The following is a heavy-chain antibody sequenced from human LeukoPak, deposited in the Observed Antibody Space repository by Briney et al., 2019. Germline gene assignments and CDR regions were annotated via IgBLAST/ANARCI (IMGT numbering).Heavy chain of an antibody. CDR3: ARGRAHTIFGVVIGNWFDP. J-gene: IGHJ5*02. D-gene: IGHD3-3*01. CDR2: INHSGST. Sequence: GSLRLSCAASGFTFSNYWMSWVRQPPGKGLEWIGGINHSGSTNYNPSLKSRVTISVDTSKNQFSLKLSSVTAADTAVYYCARGRAHTIFGVVIGNWFDPWGQGTLVTVSS. CDR1: GFTFSNYW. V-gene: IGHV4-34*01.